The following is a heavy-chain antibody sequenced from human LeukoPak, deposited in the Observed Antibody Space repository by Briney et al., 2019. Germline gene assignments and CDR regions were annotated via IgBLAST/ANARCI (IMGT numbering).Heavy chain of an antibody. Sequence: GGSLRLSCAASGFTFSNYAMSWVRQAPGKGLEWVSAISGSGDNTYYADSVKGRFTVSRDNSKNTLYLQMNSLRAEDTAVYYCAKAPAYCSGGSCAMDYFDYWGQGTLVTVSS. J-gene: IGHJ4*02. CDR2: ISGSGDNT. CDR1: GFTFSNYA. CDR3: AKAPAYCSGGSCAMDYFDY. V-gene: IGHV3-23*01. D-gene: IGHD2-15*01.